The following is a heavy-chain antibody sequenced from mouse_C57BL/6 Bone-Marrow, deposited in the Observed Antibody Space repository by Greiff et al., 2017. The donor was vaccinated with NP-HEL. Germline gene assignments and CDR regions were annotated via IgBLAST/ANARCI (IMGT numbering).Heavy chain of an antibody. J-gene: IGHJ2*01. CDR3: ARSRYYGSPYYFDY. Sequence: QVQLKQPGTELVKPGASVKLSCKASGYTFTSYWMHWVKQRPGQGLEWIGNINPSNGGTNYNEKFKSKATLTVDKSSSTAYMQLSSLTSEDSAVYYCARSRYYGSPYYFDYWGQGTTLTVSS. CDR2: INPSNGGT. CDR1: GYTFTSYW. V-gene: IGHV1-53*01. D-gene: IGHD1-1*01.